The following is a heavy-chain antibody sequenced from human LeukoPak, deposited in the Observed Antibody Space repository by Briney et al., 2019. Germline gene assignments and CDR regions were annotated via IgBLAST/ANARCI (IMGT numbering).Heavy chain of an antibody. V-gene: IGHV3-48*03. CDR2: ISSSGSTI. J-gene: IGHJ6*02. CDR3: ARALYYDILTGYFHRYYYYGMDV. Sequence: GGSLRLSCAASGFTFSSYEMNWVRQAPGKGLEWVPYISSSGSTIYYADSVKGRFTISRDNAKNSLYLQMNSLRAEDTAVYYCARALYYDILTGYFHRYYYYGMDVWGQGTTVTVSS. D-gene: IGHD3-9*01. CDR1: GFTFSSYE.